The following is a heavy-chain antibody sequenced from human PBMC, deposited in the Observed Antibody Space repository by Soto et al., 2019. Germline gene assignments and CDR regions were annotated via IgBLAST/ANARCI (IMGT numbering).Heavy chain of an antibody. CDR1: GFIFKMYW. CDR2: IYNAGTYS. D-gene: IGHD3-10*01. J-gene: IGHJ4*02. CDR3: TRGPRPISTGTGAY. Sequence: GGALRLSCAASGFIFKMYWTHWVRQSPGKGLVWLSRIYNAGTYSDYADYVRGRFTISRAKVHDTLYLQMNNLRAEDSGLYYCTRGPRPISTGTGAYWGQGTLVTVSS. V-gene: IGHV3-74*01.